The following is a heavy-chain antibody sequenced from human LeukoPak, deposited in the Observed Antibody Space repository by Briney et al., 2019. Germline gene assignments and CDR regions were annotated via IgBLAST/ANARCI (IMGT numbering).Heavy chain of an antibody. CDR2: IRYDGSNK. Sequence: PGGSLRLSCAASGSTFSSYGMHWVRQAPGKGLEWVAFIRYDGSNKYYADSVKGRFTISRDNSKNTLYLQMNSLRAEDTAVYYCAKDHCSSTSCPWTFDYWGQGTLVTVSS. D-gene: IGHD2-2*01. V-gene: IGHV3-30*02. J-gene: IGHJ4*02. CDR3: AKDHCSSTSCPWTFDY. CDR1: GSTFSSYG.